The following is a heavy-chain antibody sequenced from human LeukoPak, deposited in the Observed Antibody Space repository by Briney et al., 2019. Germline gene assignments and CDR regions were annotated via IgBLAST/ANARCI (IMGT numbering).Heavy chain of an antibody. Sequence: GGSLRLSCSASGFTFSSYSMRSVRQAPGKGLEYVSAISSNGGSTYYADSVKGRFTISRDNSKNTLYLQMSSLRAEDTAVYYCVRYRDHFDAFDYWGQGTMVTVSS. CDR2: ISSNGGST. CDR3: VRYRDHFDAFDY. CDR1: GFTFSSYS. J-gene: IGHJ3*01. V-gene: IGHV3-64D*06. D-gene: IGHD5-18*01.